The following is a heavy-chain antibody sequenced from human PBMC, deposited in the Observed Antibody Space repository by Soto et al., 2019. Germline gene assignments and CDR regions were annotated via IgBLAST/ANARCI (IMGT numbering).Heavy chain of an antibody. Sequence: RASVKVSCAASGFTFINYWMSWVRQAPGKGLEWVANIKQDGGEKYYVDSVKGRFTISRDNAKNSLYLQMNSLRAEDTAVYYCARTKANKWFDPWGQGTLVTVSS. J-gene: IGHJ5*02. D-gene: IGHD1-26*01. CDR2: IKQDGGEK. V-gene: IGHV3-7*03. CDR1: GFTFINYW. CDR3: ARTKANKWFDP.